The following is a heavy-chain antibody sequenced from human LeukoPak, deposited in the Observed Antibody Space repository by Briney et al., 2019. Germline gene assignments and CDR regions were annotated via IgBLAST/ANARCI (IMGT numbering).Heavy chain of an antibody. J-gene: IGHJ5*02. V-gene: IGHV4-39*01. CDR1: GGSISSSRYY. CDR2: IYYSGST. D-gene: IGHD3-10*01. CDR3: ARQKASGVTMVRGFNWFDP. Sequence: SETLSLTCTVSGGSISSSRYYWGWIRQPPGKGLEWIGSIYYSGSTYYNPSLKSRVTISVDTSKNQFSLKLSSVTAADTAVYYCARQKASGVTMVRGFNWFDPWGQGTLVTVSS.